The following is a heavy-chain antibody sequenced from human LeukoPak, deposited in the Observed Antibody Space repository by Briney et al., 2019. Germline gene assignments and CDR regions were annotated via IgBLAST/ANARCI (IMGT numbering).Heavy chain of an antibody. CDR1: GGSFSGYY. CDR3: ATGRNGVVPAPILGVGPWYNYHYMDV. Sequence: AETLSLTCVVDGGSFSGYYWSWVRQPPGKGMEWLGEMDHSGTNNYSPSLNSRVTMSVDTSKNQFSLMVSSVTAADTAVYYCATGRNGVVPAPILGVGPWYNYHYMDVWGKGTTVTVSS. D-gene: IGHD2-2*02. V-gene: IGHV4-34*01. CDR2: MDHSGTN. J-gene: IGHJ6*03.